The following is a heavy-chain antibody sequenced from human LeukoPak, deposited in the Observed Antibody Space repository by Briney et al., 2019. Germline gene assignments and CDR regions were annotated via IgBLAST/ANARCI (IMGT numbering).Heavy chain of an antibody. CDR2: IRYDGSNK. CDR1: GFTFSSYG. Sequence: GGSLRLSCAASGFTFSSYGMHWVRQAPGKGLEWVAFIRYDGSNKYYADSVKGRFTISRDNSKNTLYLQMNSLRAEDTAVYYCAKRAVCSGGSCYSGTEGYYFDYWGQGTLVTVSS. D-gene: IGHD2-15*01. V-gene: IGHV3-30*02. J-gene: IGHJ4*02. CDR3: AKRAVCSGGSCYSGTEGYYFDY.